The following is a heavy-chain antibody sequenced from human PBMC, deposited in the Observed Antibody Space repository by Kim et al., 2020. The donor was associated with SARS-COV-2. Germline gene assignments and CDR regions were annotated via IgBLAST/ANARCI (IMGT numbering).Heavy chain of an antibody. Sequence: SETLSLTCTVSGYSISSGYYWGWIRQPPGKGLEWIGSIYHSGSTYYNPSLKSRVTISVDTSKNQFSLKLSSVTAADTAVYYCARDRGSGWYIPYYFDYWGQGTLVTVSS. V-gene: IGHV4-38-2*02. CDR2: IYHSGST. CDR3: ARDRGSGWYIPYYFDY. D-gene: IGHD6-19*01. CDR1: GYSISSGYY. J-gene: IGHJ4*02.